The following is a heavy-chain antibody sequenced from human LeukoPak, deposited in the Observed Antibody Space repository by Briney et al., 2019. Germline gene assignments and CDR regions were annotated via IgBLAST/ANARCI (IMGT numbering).Heavy chain of an antibody. J-gene: IGHJ3*02. V-gene: IGHV4-39*01. CDR2: IYYSGST. Sequence: SETLSLTCTVSGGSISSSSYYWGWIRQPPGKGLEWIGSIYYSGSTYYNPSLKSRVTISVDTSKNQFSLRLSSVTAADTAVYYCARGLGVLPDAIRGPFDIWGQGTMLTVSS. CDR1: GGSISSSSYY. D-gene: IGHD2-2*02. CDR3: ARGLGVLPDAIRGPFDI.